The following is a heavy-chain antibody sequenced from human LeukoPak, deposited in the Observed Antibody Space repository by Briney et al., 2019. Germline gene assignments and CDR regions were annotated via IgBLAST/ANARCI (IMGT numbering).Heavy chain of an antibody. CDR1: GYTFTGYY. J-gene: IGHJ6*03. CDR3: ASSVSGYDCWSVNHYYMDV. CDR2: INPNSGGT. V-gene: IGHV1-2*02. D-gene: IGHD3-3*01. Sequence: ASVKVSCTASGYTFTGYYMHWVRQAPGQGLEWMGWINPNSGGTNSTQKFQGGVTINRDTSTSTAYMELSRLRSDDTAVYYCASSVSGYDCWSVNHYYMDVWGKGTTVTVSS.